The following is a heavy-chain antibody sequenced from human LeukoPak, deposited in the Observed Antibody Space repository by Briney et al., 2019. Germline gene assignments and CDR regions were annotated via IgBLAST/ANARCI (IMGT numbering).Heavy chain of an antibody. V-gene: IGHV1-46*01. CDR2: INSSGGYP. CDR1: GYTFTSFY. Sequence: ASVKVSCKASGYTFTSFYMHWVRQAPGQGLEWMGIINSSGGYPTYAQRFQGRLTMTSDTSRGTVHMELSSLRSEDTAVYYCARAPALLDYWGQGTLVTVSS. CDR3: ARAPALLDY. J-gene: IGHJ4*02.